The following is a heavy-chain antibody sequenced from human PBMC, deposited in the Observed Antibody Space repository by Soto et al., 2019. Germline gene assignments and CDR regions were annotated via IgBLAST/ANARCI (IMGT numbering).Heavy chain of an antibody. Sequence: GXALRLSGAASAFTFSSHAIHWVRQAPGKGLECVSVISGSDGSTYYADSVKGRFTISRDNSKNTLNLQMKSLRAEDTAVYYCARRSSSWYFDYWGQGTLVTVSS. D-gene: IGHD6-13*01. V-gene: IGHV3-23*01. J-gene: IGHJ4*02. CDR3: ARRSSSWYFDY. CDR2: ISGSDGST. CDR1: AFTFSSHA.